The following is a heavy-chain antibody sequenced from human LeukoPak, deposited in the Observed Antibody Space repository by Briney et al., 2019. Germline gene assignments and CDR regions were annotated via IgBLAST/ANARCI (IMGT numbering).Heavy chain of an antibody. CDR3: ARDSGSYYVLYNWFDP. J-gene: IGHJ5*02. CDR2: IYSGGST. D-gene: IGHD1-26*01. V-gene: IGHV3-53*01. Sequence: GGSLRLSCEASGFTVSSNYMSWVRQAPGKGLEWVSFIYSGGSTYYADSVKGRFTISRDNSKNTLYLQMNSLRAEDTAVYYCARDSGSYYVLYNWFDPWGQGTLVTVSS. CDR1: GFTVSSNY.